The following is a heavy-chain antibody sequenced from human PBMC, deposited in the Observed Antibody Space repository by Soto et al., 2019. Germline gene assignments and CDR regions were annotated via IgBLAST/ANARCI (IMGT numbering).Heavy chain of an antibody. V-gene: IGHV4-31*03. CDR2: IYYSGST. D-gene: IGHD2-2*01. CDR3: AKGVPAAPTPFDY. Sequence: SETLSLTCTVSGGSISSGGYYWSWIRQHPGKGLEWIGYIYYSGSTYYNPSLKSRVTISVDTSKNQFSLKLSSVTAADTAVYYCAKGVPAAPTPFDYWGQGTLVTVSS. J-gene: IGHJ4*02. CDR1: GGSISSGGYY.